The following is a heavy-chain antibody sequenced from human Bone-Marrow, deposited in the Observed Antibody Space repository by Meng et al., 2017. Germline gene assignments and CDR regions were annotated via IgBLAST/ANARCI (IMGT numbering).Heavy chain of an antibody. CDR1: GFSLITSGVG. Sequence: QITLKESGPTLVKPTQTLTLTCSFSGFSLITSGVGVGWIRQPPGKALEWLALIYWDDDKRYSPSLKSRLTITKDTSKNQVVLKMTNMDPVDTATYYCAHRGGGDWFDPWGQGTLVTVSS. J-gene: IGHJ5*02. CDR3: AHRGGGDWFDP. CDR2: IYWDDDK. D-gene: IGHD2-15*01. V-gene: IGHV2-5*02.